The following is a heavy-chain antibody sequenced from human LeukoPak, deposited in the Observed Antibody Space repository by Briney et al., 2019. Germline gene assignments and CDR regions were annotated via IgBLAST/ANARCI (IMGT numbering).Heavy chain of an antibody. CDR1: GFTFSSYA. V-gene: IGHV3-48*04. Sequence: GGSLRLSCAASGFTFSSYAMSWVRQAPGKGLEWVSYISSSGSTIYYADSVKGRFTISRDNAKNSLYLQMNSLRAEDTAVYYCARWGPHYDYVWGSYRYVDYWGQGTLVTVSS. D-gene: IGHD3-16*02. CDR3: ARWGPHYDYVWGSYRYVDY. J-gene: IGHJ4*02. CDR2: ISSSGSTI.